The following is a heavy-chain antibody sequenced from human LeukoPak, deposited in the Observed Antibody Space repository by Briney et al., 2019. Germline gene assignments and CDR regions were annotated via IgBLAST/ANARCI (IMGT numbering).Heavy chain of an antibody. CDR3: ARTKEDIGCPDY. Sequence: GESLKISCKGSGYNFTTYWIGWVRQMPGKGLEWMGIIYPVDSKTRYSPSFQGQVTISADKSISTAYLQWSSLKASDTAMYYCARTKEDIGCPDYWGQGTLVTVSS. V-gene: IGHV5-51*01. J-gene: IGHJ4*02. CDR2: IYPVDSKT. CDR1: GYNFTTYW.